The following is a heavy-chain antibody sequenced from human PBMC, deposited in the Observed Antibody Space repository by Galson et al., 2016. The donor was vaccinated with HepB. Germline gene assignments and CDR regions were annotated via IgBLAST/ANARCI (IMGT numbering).Heavy chain of an antibody. D-gene: IGHD2-2*02. CDR1: GFTLTHYG. J-gene: IGHJ4*02. Sequence: SLRLSCATSGFTLTHYGMLWVRQAPGKGLEWAAVIWYDGSYKNYADSVEGRFTISRDISENTVYLQMNSLRGEDTAVYYCAREIPHMVHGGLDYWGQRTLVTVAS. CDR3: AREIPHMVHGGLDY. CDR2: IWYDGSYK. V-gene: IGHV3-33*01.